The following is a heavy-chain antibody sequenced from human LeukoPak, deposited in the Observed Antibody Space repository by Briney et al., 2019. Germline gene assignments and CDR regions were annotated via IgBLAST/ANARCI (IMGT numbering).Heavy chain of an antibody. CDR3: AKGPTVTAYFDY. D-gene: IGHD4-11*01. V-gene: IGHV3-30*02. CDR1: GFTFDDYG. J-gene: IGHJ4*02. Sequence: GGSLRLSCAASGFTFDDYGMSWVRQAPGKGLEWVAFIRYDGSNKYYADSVKGRFTISRDNSKNTLYLQMNSLRAEDTAVYYCAKGPTVTAYFDYWGQGTLVTVSS. CDR2: IRYDGSNK.